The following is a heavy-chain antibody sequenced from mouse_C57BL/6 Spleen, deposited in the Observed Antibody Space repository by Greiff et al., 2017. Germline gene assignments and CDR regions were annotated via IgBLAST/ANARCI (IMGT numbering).Heavy chain of an antibody. Sequence: DVQLQESGPGLVKPSQSLSLTCSVTGYSITSGYYWNWIRQFPGNKLEWMGYISYDGSNNYNPSLKNRISITRDTSKNQFFLKLNSVTTEDTATYYCARQTDSSYGYYAMDYWGQGTSVTVSS. J-gene: IGHJ4*01. CDR1: GYSITSGYY. CDR3: ARQTDSSYGYYAMDY. CDR2: ISYDGSN. D-gene: IGHD1-1*01. V-gene: IGHV3-6*01.